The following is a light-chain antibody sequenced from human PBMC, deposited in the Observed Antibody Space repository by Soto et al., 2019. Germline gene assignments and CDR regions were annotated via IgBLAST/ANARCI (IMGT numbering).Light chain of an antibody. CDR3: QQYYSYPLT. Sequence: AIQMTQSPSSLSASVGDRVTITCRASQTISSWLAWYQQKPGKAPKLLIYAASTLQSGVPSRFSGSGSGTDFTLTISCLQSEDFATYYCQQYYSYPLTFGQGTKVDI. V-gene: IGKV1-8*01. J-gene: IGKJ1*01. CDR2: AAS. CDR1: QTISSW.